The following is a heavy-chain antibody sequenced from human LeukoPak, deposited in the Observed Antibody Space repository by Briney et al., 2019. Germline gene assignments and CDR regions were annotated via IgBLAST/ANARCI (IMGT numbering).Heavy chain of an antibody. CDR1: GYDLTNYW. CDR3: ATSRGFNFGFDY. J-gene: IGHJ4*02. Sequence: GESLKISCKASGYDLTNYWIAWVRQMPGKGLESMGCIYPGDSDTRYSPSFQGQVTISADKSISTAYLQWSSLKASDTAMYYCATSRGFNFGFDYWGQGTLVTVSS. V-gene: IGHV5-51*01. CDR2: IYPGDSDT. D-gene: IGHD5-18*01.